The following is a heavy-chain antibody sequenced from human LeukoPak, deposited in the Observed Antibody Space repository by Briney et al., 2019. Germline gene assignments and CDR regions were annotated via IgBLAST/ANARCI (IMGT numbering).Heavy chain of an antibody. J-gene: IGHJ4*02. CDR3: ARDRPGGSSFDY. D-gene: IGHD3-16*01. Sequence: SETLSLTCTVSGGSISSYYWSWIRQPPGKGLEWIGYIYYSGSTNCSPSLKSRVTISVDTSKNQFSLKLSSVTAADTAVYYCARDRPGGSSFDYWGQGTLVTVSS. V-gene: IGHV4-59*01. CDR1: GGSISSYY. CDR2: IYYSGST.